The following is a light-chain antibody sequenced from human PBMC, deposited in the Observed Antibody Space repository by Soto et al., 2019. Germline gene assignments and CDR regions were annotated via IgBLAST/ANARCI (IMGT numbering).Light chain of an antibody. V-gene: IGKV4-1*01. J-gene: IGKJ4*01. CDR3: HQYYGTPFA. CDR1: QTILYSSSNQNY. Sequence: DIVMTQSPDSLAVSLGERATINCRSSQTILYSSSNQNYLAWYQQKPGQPPKLLIYWATTREFGVPDRFSGSGSGTEFTLTISSLQAEDVAVYYCHQYYGTPFAFGGGTKLEIK. CDR2: WAT.